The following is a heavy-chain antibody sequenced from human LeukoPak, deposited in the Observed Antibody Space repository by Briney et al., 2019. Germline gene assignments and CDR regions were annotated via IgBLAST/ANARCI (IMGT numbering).Heavy chain of an antibody. CDR1: GFTFSTYA. Sequence: GGSLRLSCAASGFTFSTYAIHWVRQAPGQGLDWVAFIRHDGSIKYYADSVKGRFTISRDNSKNTLYLQMNSLRTEDTAVYYCARGDCSGDCYHPLYYWGQGSLVTVSS. D-gene: IGHD2-21*02. CDR3: ARGDCSGDCYHPLYY. V-gene: IGHV3-30*02. CDR2: IRHDGSIK. J-gene: IGHJ4*02.